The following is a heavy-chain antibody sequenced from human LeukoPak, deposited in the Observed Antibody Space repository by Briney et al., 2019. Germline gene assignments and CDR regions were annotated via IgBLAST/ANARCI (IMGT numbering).Heavy chain of an antibody. CDR2: ISSSSYI. CDR3: AKDYYDSSGLVLWYFDY. Sequence: GGSLRLSCAASGFTFSSYSMNWVRQAPGKGLEWVSSISSSSYIYYADSVKGRFTISRDNAKNSLYLQMNSLRAEDTAVYYCAKDYYDSSGLVLWYFDYWGQGTLVTVSS. J-gene: IGHJ4*02. D-gene: IGHD3-22*01. V-gene: IGHV3-21*01. CDR1: GFTFSSYS.